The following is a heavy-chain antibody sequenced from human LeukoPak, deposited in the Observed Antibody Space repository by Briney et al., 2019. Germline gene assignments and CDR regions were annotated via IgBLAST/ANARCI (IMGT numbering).Heavy chain of an antibody. CDR2: IKEDGSDK. Sequence: GGSLRLSCAASGFTFSNYWMSWVRQTPEKGLEWVANIKEDGSDKYYVDSLKGRFTISRDNAKNSLYLQMNSLRAEDTAVYYCAKDRTTQAYWGQGTLVTVSS. J-gene: IGHJ4*02. CDR1: GFTFSNYW. CDR3: AKDRTTQAY. D-gene: IGHD1-1*01. V-gene: IGHV3-7*03.